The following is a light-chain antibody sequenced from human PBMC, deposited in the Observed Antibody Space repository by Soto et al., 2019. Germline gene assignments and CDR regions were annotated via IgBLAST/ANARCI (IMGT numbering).Light chain of an antibody. Sequence: QSVLTQPPSVSGATGQRVTISCTGSRSNIGAGYDVHWYQHFPGTSPKLIIHANTDRPSGVPDRFSGSKSGTSAFLAIAGLQAEDESDYYCQSYDSTLSAPIFGGGTQLTVL. J-gene: IGLJ2*01. CDR1: RSNIGAGYD. CDR2: ANT. CDR3: QSYDSTLSAPI. V-gene: IGLV1-40*01.